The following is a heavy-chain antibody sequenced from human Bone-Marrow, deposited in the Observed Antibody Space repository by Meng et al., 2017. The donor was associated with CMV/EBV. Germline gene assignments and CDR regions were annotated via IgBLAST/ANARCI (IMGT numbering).Heavy chain of an antibody. J-gene: IGHJ5*02. CDR2: IYYSGST. CDR1: SSSSYY. D-gene: IGHD3-3*01. CDR3: ARVAITIFGVPDTNWFDP. Sequence: SSSSYYWGWIRQPPGQGLEWIGSIYYSGSTYYNPSLKSRVTISVDTSKNQFSLKLSSVTAADTAVYYCARVAITIFGVPDTNWFDPWGQGTLVTVSS. V-gene: IGHV4-39*07.